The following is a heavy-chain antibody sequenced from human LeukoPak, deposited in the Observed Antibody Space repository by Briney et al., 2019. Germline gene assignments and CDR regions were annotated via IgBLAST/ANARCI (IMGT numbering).Heavy chain of an antibody. CDR2: ISSSSSTI. Sequence: GGSLRLSXAASGFTFSSYSMNWVRQAPGKGLEWLSYISSSSSTIYYADSVKGRFTISRDNAKNSLYLQMNSLRAEDTAVYYCAEGPYYDILTGYSSDAFHIWGQGTVVTVSS. CDR1: GFTFSSYS. J-gene: IGHJ3*02. V-gene: IGHV3-48*01. CDR3: AEGPYYDILTGYSSDAFHI. D-gene: IGHD3-9*01.